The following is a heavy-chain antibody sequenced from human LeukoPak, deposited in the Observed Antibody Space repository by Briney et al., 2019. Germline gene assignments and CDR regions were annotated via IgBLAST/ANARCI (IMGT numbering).Heavy chain of an antibody. Sequence: SETLSLTCAVYGGSFSGYYWSWIRQPPGKGLEWIGEINHSGSTNYNPSLKSRVTISVDTSKNQFSLKLSSVTAADTAVYYCARLRGSYGGPLKAGSGVVFDPWGQGTLVTVSS. V-gene: IGHV4-34*01. CDR3: ARLRGSYGGPLKAGSGVVFDP. CDR2: INHSGST. D-gene: IGHD4-23*01. CDR1: GGSFSGYY. J-gene: IGHJ5*02.